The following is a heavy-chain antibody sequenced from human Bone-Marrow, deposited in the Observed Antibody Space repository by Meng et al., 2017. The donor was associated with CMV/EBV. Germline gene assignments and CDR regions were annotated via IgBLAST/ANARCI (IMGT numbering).Heavy chain of an antibody. Sequence: SLKISCAASGFTFDDYAMHWVRQAPGKGLEWVSGISWNSGSIGYADSVKGRFTISRDNAKNSLYLQMNSLRAEDTALYYCAKGHVGQWLVDWFDPWGQGTRVTVSS. J-gene: IGHJ5*02. CDR1: GFTFDDYA. CDR2: ISWNSGSI. CDR3: AKGHVGQWLVDWFDP. V-gene: IGHV3-9*01. D-gene: IGHD6-19*01.